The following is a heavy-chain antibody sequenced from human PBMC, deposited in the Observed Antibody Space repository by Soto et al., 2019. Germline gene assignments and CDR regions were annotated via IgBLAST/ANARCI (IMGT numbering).Heavy chain of an antibody. CDR1: GYTFTGYY. CDR2: FDPEDGET. CDR3: ATGGGKGPFDY. V-gene: IGHV1-24*01. J-gene: IGHJ4*02. D-gene: IGHD2-15*01. Sequence: ASVKVSCKASGYTFTGYYMHWVRQAPGKGLEWMGGFDPEDGETIYAQKFQGRVTMTEDTSTDTAYMELSSLRSEDTAVYYCATGGGKGPFDYWGQGTLVTSPQ.